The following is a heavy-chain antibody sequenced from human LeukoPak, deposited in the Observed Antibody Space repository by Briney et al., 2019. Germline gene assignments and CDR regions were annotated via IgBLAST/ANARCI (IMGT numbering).Heavy chain of an antibody. D-gene: IGHD6-13*01. J-gene: IGHJ6*02. CDR3: AKDHRSWYSSLYYYYGMDV. CDR2: ISYDGSNK. CDR1: GFTFSSYG. V-gene: IGHV3-30*18. Sequence: GGSLRLSCAASGFTFSSYGMHWVRRAPGKGLEWVAVISYDGSNKYYADSVKGRFTISRDNSKNTLYLQMNSLRAEDTAVYYCAKDHRSWYSSLYYYYGMDVWGQGTTVTVSS.